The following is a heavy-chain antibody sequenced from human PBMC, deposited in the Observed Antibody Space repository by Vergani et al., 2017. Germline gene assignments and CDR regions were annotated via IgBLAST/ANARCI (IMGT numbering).Heavy chain of an antibody. Sequence: QVQLVQSGAEVKKPGASVKVSCKASGYTFTSYGISWVRQAPGQRLEWMGWISAYNGNTKYAQKLQGRVTIPTDTSPSTAYMELKSLRSDDTAGYYCARDLSDIVVVPAADDYYYYYYMDVWGKGTTVTVSS. V-gene: IGHV1-18*01. CDR3: ARDLSDIVVVPAADDYYYYYYMDV. CDR1: GYTFTSYG. CDR2: ISAYNGNT. D-gene: IGHD2-2*01. J-gene: IGHJ6*03.